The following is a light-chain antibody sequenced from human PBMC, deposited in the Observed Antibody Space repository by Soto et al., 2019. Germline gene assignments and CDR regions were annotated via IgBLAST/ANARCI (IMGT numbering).Light chain of an antibody. V-gene: IGKV3-11*01. CDR2: DTF. J-gene: IGKJ4*02. Sequence: EVVLTQSPATLSLSPGERVTLSCRASQSITGYLAWSQHKPGQAPRLLIYDTFKRATGIPARFIGSGSGTDFTLAISSLEPEDFATCVGQRRTNWPATFGRGTKVEMK. CDR3: QRRTNWPAT. CDR1: QSITGY.